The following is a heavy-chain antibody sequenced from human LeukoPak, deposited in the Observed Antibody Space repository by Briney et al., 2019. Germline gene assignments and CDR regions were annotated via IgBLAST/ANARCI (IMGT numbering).Heavy chain of an antibody. D-gene: IGHD5-12*01. V-gene: IGHV4-31*03. Sequence: SETLSLTCTVSGGSISSGAYYWSWIRQHPGKGLEWIGYIYYSGSTYYNPSLKSRVTMSVDTSENQFSLKLSSLTAADTAVYYCARVTDSGYVAFDIWGQGTMVTVSS. J-gene: IGHJ3*02. CDR1: GGSISSGAYY. CDR3: ARVTDSGYVAFDI. CDR2: IYYSGST.